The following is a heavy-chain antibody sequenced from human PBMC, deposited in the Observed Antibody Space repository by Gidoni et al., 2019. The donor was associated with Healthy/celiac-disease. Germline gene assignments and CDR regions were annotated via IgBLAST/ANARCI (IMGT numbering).Heavy chain of an antibody. J-gene: IGHJ3*02. CDR2: IIPILGTA. D-gene: IGHD3-9*01. V-gene: IGHV1-69*01. Sequence: QVQLVQSGAEVKKPGSSVQVSCKASGGTVSSYAISWVRQAPGQGLEWMGGIIPILGTANYAQKFQGRVTITADESTSTAYMELSSLRSEDTAVYYCARGVDWGSGDAFDIWGQGTMVTVSS. CDR1: GGTVSSYA. CDR3: ARGVDWGSGDAFDI.